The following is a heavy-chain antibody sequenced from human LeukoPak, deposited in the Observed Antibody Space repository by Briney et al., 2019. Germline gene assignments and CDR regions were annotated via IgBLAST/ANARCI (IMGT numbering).Heavy chain of an antibody. CDR3: ARGGDYGDLRYFDY. V-gene: IGHV4-59*01. J-gene: IGHJ4*02. Sequence: GSLRLSCAASGFTFSTYWMSWIRQPPGKGLEGIGYIYYRGSTNYNPSLKSRVTFSVDTSKNQFSLKLNSVTAADTAVYYCARGGDYGDLRYFDYWGQGTLVTVSS. D-gene: IGHD4-17*01. CDR1: GFTFSTYW. CDR2: IYYRGST.